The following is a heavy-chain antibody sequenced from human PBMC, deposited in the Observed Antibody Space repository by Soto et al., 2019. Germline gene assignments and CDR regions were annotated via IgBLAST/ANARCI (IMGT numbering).Heavy chain of an antibody. CDR3: ARSPKLYDFWSGYYPPNAYYFDY. CDR2: IIPIFGTA. Sequence: QVQLVQSGAEVKKPGSSVKVSCKASGGTFSSYAISWVRQAPGQGLEWMGGIIPIFGTANYAQKFQGRVTMTADESTSTAYMELSSLRSEDTAVYYCARSPKLYDFWSGYYPPNAYYFDYWGQGTLVTVSS. CDR1: GGTFSSYA. D-gene: IGHD3-3*01. V-gene: IGHV1-69*01. J-gene: IGHJ4*02.